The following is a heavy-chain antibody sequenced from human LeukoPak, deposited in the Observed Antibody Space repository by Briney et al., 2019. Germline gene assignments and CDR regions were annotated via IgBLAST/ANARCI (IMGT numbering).Heavy chain of an antibody. CDR3: ALTSSGWYSRHFDY. D-gene: IGHD6-19*01. J-gene: IGHJ4*02. V-gene: IGHV1-69*13. Sequence: SVKVSCKASVCTFSSYAISWVRQAPGQGLEWMGGIIPIFGTANYAQKFQGRVTITADESTSTAYMELSSLRSEDTAVYYCALTSSGWYSRHFDYWGQGTLVTVSS. CDR2: IIPIFGTA. CDR1: VCTFSSYA.